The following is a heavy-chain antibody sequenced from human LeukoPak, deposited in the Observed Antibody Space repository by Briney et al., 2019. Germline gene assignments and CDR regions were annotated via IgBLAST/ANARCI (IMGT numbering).Heavy chain of an antibody. CDR1: GGTFSSYA. CDR2: IIPIFGTA. D-gene: IGHD2-2*01. V-gene: IGHV1-69*13. Sequence: VASVKVSCKASGGTFSSYAISWVRQAPGQGLEWMGGIIPIFGTANYAQKFQGRVTITADESTSTAYMELSSLRSEDTAVYYCARVVPAAIPFDAFDIWGQGTLVTVSS. CDR3: ARVVPAAIPFDAFDI. J-gene: IGHJ3*02.